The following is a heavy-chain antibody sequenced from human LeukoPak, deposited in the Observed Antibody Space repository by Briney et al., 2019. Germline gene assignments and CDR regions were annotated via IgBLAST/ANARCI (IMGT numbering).Heavy chain of an antibody. V-gene: IGHV4-30-2*01. Sequence: PSETLSLTCTVSGGSISSGGYYWSWIRQPPGEGLEWIGYIYHSGSTYYNPSLKSRVTISVDRSKNQFSLKLSSVTAADTAVYYCARGGLITGTSTKYYFDYWGQGTLVTVSS. J-gene: IGHJ4*02. CDR3: ARGGLITGTSTKYYFDY. CDR1: GGSISSGGYY. CDR2: IYHSGST. D-gene: IGHD1-20*01.